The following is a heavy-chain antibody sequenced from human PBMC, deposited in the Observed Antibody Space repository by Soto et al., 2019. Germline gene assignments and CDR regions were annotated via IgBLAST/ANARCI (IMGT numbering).Heavy chain of an antibody. CDR2: IFSDAER. CDR3: VRMHADSYSSYYAMDV. Sequence: SGPTLVNPTETLTLTCNVSGFSLTTGRMGVSWIRQPPGKALEWLAHIFSDAERSYSRSLQGRLTVSKVGYGSQVVLTMTNMDPVDSGTYFCVRMHADSYSSYYAMDVWGQGTTVTVSS. D-gene: IGHD2-21*02. V-gene: IGHV2-26*01. J-gene: IGHJ6*02. CDR1: GFSLTTGRMG.